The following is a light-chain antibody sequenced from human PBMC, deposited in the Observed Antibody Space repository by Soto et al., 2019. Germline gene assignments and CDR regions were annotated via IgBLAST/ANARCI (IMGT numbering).Light chain of an antibody. CDR1: QTVDNY. CDR3: LQVLRPLLT. Sequence: DIQMTQSPSSLPASVGDTVTLTCRASQTVDNYIKWYQQKPGKGPGLLIYAASTLQSGYPSRFSVSGFGTEFTLTISSLQPEDFATYNYLQVLRPLLTFGHRTKVDIK. CDR2: AAS. V-gene: IGKV1-39*01. J-gene: IGKJ3*01.